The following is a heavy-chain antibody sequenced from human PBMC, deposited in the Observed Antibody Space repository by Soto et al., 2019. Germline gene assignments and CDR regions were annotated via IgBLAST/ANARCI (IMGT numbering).Heavy chain of an antibody. CDR2: ISWNSNNI. Sequence: GGSLSLSCEASGFTFDDYAMHWVRQAPGKGLEWVSGISWNSNNIRYADSVKGRFTISRDNAKNSLYLQMDSLRAEDTALYYCAKGYCSSTSCSVDYWGLGTLVTVS. J-gene: IGHJ4*02. CDR1: GFTFDDYA. V-gene: IGHV3-9*01. CDR3: AKGYCSSTSCSVDY. D-gene: IGHD2-2*01.